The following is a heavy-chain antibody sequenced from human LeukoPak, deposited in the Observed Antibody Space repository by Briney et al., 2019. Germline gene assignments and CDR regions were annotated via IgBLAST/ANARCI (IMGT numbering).Heavy chain of an antibody. CDR2: INHSGST. V-gene: IGHV4-34*01. Sequence: SETLSLTCAVYGGSFSGYYWSWIRQPPGKGLEWIGEINHSGSTNYNPSLKSRVTISVDTSKNQFSLKLSSVTAADTAVYYCARVGYCSGGSCYSLVNWGQGTLVTVSS. CDR3: ARVGYCSGGSCYSLVN. D-gene: IGHD2-15*01. J-gene: IGHJ4*02. CDR1: GGSFSGYY.